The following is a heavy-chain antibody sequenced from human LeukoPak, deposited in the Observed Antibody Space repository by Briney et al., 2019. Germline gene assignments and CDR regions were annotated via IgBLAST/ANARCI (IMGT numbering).Heavy chain of an antibody. D-gene: IGHD6-13*01. CDR1: GGSISSPTYS. CDR3: ARAHTSSWYMDY. J-gene: IGHJ4*02. Sequence: PSETLSLTCTVSGGSISSPTYSWAWTRPPPGKGLEWLGSVPHSGSAYYSPSLKSRVTMSGDTSKNQFSLKLSSVTAADTALYYCARAHTSSWYMDYWGQGTLVTVSS. CDR2: VPHSGSA. V-gene: IGHV4-39*07.